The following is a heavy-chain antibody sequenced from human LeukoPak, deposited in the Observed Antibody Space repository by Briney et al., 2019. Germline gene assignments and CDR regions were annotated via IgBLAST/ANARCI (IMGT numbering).Heavy chain of an antibody. D-gene: IGHD3-10*01. CDR1: GYTFNSYD. J-gene: IGHJ5*02. CDR3: ARGGAGTYYKRDGWFDP. CDR2: MNPNTGNT. Sequence: ASVKVSCKASGYTFNSYDINWVRQATGQGLEWMGWMNPNTGNTGYGERFQGRVTMTRDNSITTAYMELNSLTSEDTAVYYCARGGAGTYYKRDGWFDPWGQGTVVTVSS. V-gene: IGHV1-8*01.